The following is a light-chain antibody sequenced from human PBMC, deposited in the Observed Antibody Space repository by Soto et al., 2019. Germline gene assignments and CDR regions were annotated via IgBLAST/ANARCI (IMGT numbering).Light chain of an antibody. CDR3: ASWDDSLDGPWL. CDR2: NTN. Sequence: QSVLTQPPSASGTPEQRVTISCSGSNSNIGSHAVNWYQQLPGMAPRLLIYNTNRRHPGVPDRFSASKSGMSASLAISGLQVDDEADYFCASWDDSLDGPWLFGGGTKLTVL. J-gene: IGLJ3*02. CDR1: NSNIGSHA. V-gene: IGLV1-44*01.